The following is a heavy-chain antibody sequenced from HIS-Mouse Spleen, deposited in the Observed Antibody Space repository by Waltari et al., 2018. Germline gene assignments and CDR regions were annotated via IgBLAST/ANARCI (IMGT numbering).Heavy chain of an antibody. CDR1: GGSFSGYY. J-gene: IGHJ3*02. D-gene: IGHD6-6*01. CDR2: IKHRGST. Sequence: QVQLQQWGAGLLKPSETLSLTCAVYGGSFSGYYWSWIRQPPGKGLEWIGEIKHRGSTNYNPSLKSRVTISVDTSKNQFSLKLSSVTAADTAVYYCARGEFIAARPGAFDIWGQGTMVTVSS. V-gene: IGHV4-34*01. CDR3: ARGEFIAARPGAFDI.